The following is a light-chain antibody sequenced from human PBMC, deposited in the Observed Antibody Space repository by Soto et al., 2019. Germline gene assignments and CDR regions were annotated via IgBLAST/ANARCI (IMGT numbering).Light chain of an antibody. CDR1: QSVSSN. CDR2: GAS. J-gene: IGKJ2*01. CDR3: HQYNDWHT. Sequence: EIVMTQSPATLSVSPGERATLPCRASQSVSSNLAWYQQRPGQAPRLLIYGASTRATGIPARFSGSGSGTEFTLTISSLKSEDFAVYYCHQYNDWHTFGQGTKLEIK. V-gene: IGKV3-15*01.